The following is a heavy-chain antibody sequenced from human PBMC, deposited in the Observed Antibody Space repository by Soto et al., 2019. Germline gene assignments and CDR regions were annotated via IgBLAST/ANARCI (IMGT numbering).Heavy chain of an antibody. CDR1: GSTFSSYW. V-gene: IGHV3-74*01. J-gene: IGHJ6*02. CDR3: AREYSGYDYDYYYGMDV. Sequence: GGSLRLSCAASGSTFSSYWMHWVRQAPGKGLVWVSRINSDGSSTSYADSVKGRFTISRDNAKNTLYLQMNSLRAEDTAVYYCAREYSGYDYDYYYGMDVWGQGTTVTVSS. D-gene: IGHD5-12*01. CDR2: INSDGSST.